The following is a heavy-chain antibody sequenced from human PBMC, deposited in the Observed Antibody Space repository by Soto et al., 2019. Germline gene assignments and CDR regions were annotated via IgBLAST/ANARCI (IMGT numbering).Heavy chain of an antibody. CDR2: IWYDGSNK. CDR1: GFTFSSYG. J-gene: IGHJ4*02. Sequence: GGSLRLSCAASGFTFSSYGMHWVRQAPGKGLEWVAVIWYDGSNKYYADSVKGRFTISRDNSKNTLYLQMNSLRAEDTAVYYCARDPGYSYGYVHDYWGQGTLVTVSS. CDR3: ARDPGYSYGYVHDY. V-gene: IGHV3-33*01. D-gene: IGHD5-18*01.